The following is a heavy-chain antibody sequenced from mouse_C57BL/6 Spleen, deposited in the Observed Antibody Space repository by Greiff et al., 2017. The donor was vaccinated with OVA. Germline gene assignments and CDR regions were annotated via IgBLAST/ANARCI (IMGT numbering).Heavy chain of an antibody. CDR2: ISYDGSN. D-gene: IGHD2-1*01. CDR3: AAIYYGNLGDYFDY. V-gene: IGHV3-6*01. J-gene: IGHJ2*01. CDR1: GYSITSGYY. Sequence: EVKLQESGPGLVKPSQSLSLTCSVTGYSITSGYYWNWIRQLPGNKLEWMGYISYDGSNNYNPSLKNRISITRDTSKNQFCLKLNSVTTEDTATYDGAAIYYGNLGDYFDYWGQGTTLTVSS.